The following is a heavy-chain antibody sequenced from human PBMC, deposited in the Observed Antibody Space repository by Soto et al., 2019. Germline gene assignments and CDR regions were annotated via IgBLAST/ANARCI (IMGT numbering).Heavy chain of an antibody. CDR3: ARAGGSYYFGPYYFDY. CDR1: GYTFTGYY. J-gene: IGHJ4*02. Sequence: QVQLVQSGAEVKKPGASVKVSCKASGYTFTGYYMHWVRQAPGQGLEWMGWINPNSGGTNYAQKFQGWVTMTRDTSISTAYTELRRRRSDDTAVYSCARAGGSYYFGPYYFDYWGQGTLVTVSS. V-gene: IGHV1-2*04. D-gene: IGHD1-26*01. CDR2: INPNSGGT.